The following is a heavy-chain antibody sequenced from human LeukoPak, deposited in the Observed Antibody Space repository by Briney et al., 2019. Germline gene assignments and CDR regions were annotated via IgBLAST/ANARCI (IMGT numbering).Heavy chain of an antibody. CDR3: AREGGDRYDFWSGYPTYNWFDP. D-gene: IGHD3-3*01. Sequence: GGSLRLSCAASGFTFSGYWMHWVRQAPGKGLAWVSVIRSDGSITTYADSVKGRFTISRDNAKNSLYLQMNSLRAEDTAVYYCAREGGDRYDFWSGYPTYNWFDPWGQGTLVTVSS. CDR1: GFTFSGYW. CDR2: IRSDGSIT. V-gene: IGHV3-74*01. J-gene: IGHJ5*02.